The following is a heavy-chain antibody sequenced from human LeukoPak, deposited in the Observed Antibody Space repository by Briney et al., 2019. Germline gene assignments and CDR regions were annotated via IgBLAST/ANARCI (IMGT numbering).Heavy chain of an antibody. CDR1: GFTFSSYA. D-gene: IGHD5-18*01. CDR3: AKASSKWIQLWGYYFDY. V-gene: IGHV3-23*01. Sequence: PGGTLRLSCVASGFTFSSYAMSWVRQAPGKGLEWVSAISGSGGSTYYADSVKGRFTISRDNSKNTLYLQMNSLRAEDTAVYYCAKASSKWIQLWGYYFDYWGQGTLVTVSS. CDR2: ISGSGGST. J-gene: IGHJ4*02.